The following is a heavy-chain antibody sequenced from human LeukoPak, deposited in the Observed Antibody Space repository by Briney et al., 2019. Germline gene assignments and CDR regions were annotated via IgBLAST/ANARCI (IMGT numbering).Heavy chain of an antibody. V-gene: IGHV4-30-4*01. D-gene: IGHD5-12*01. CDR3: AGGGALVATIEY. CDR2: IYSSGTT. Sequence: SQTLSLMCTVSGASINSDDFYWTWIRQPPGEGLEWIGYIYSSGTTYYSPSLGSRVTISTDTSKNQVSLRLTSVTAADTAVYYCAGGGALVATIEYWGQGTLVTVSS. CDR1: GASINSDDFY. J-gene: IGHJ4*02.